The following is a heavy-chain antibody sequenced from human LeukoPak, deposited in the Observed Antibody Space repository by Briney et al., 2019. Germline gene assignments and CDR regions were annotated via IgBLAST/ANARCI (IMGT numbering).Heavy chain of an antibody. J-gene: IGHJ4*02. V-gene: IGHV3-33*08. CDR3: ARDPKYSNSWFFDY. Sequence: PGGSLRLSCAASGFTFSSYEMNWVRQAPGKGLEWVAVVWYDGSNKHCADSVKGRFTISRDNSNNTLYLQMNSLRAEDTAVYYCARDPKYSNSWFFDYWGQGTLVTVSS. D-gene: IGHD6-13*01. CDR1: GFTFSSYE. CDR2: VWYDGSNK.